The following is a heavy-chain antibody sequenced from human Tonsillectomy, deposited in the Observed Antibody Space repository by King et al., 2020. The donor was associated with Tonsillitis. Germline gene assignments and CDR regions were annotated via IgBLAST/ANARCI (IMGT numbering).Heavy chain of an antibody. J-gene: IGHJ4*02. Sequence: HVQLVESGGGVVQPGRSLRLSCAASGFTFRTYPLHWVRQAPRKGLEWVAVISFDGSKKYYADSVKGRFTISRDKANNTLYLQMNSLSPEDTALYYCARGRQAAIGGSDFWGQGTLVTVSS. CDR2: ISFDGSKK. D-gene: IGHD2-2*02. CDR1: GFTFRTYP. V-gene: IGHV3-30*01. CDR3: ARGRQAAIGGSDF.